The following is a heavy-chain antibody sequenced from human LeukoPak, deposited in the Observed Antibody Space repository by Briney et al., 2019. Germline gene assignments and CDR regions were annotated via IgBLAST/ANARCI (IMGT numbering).Heavy chain of an antibody. CDR3: ARDDYGGKLDI. CDR2: IWYDGSNK. V-gene: IGHV3-33*08. Sequence: SGGSLRLSCAASGFTFSSYSMNWVRQAPGKGLEWVAVIWYDGSNKYYADSVKGRLTISRDNSKNTLYLQMNSLRAEDTAVYYCARDDYGGKLDIWGQGTVVTVSS. D-gene: IGHD4-23*01. CDR1: GFTFSSYS. J-gene: IGHJ3*02.